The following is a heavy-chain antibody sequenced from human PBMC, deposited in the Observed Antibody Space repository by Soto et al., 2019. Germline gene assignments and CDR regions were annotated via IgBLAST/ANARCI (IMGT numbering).Heavy chain of an antibody. Sequence: GGSLRLSCAASGFTFSSYAMHWVRQAPGKGLEWVAVISYDGSNKYYADSVKGRFTISRDNSKNTLYLQMNSLRAEDTAVYYCARDRIAAEHLHYYYGMDVWGQGTTVTVSS. D-gene: IGHD6-13*01. CDR2: ISYDGSNK. V-gene: IGHV3-30-3*01. J-gene: IGHJ6*02. CDR1: GFTFSSYA. CDR3: ARDRIAAEHLHYYYGMDV.